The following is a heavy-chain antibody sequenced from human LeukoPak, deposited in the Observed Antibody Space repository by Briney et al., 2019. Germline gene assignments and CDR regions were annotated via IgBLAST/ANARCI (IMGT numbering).Heavy chain of an antibody. V-gene: IGHV4-34*01. CDR1: GFIFNNYD. CDR2: INHSGST. D-gene: IGHD3-3*01. Sequence: RAWGSLRLSCATSGFIFNNYDPHWVRQAPGKGLEWIGEINHSGSTNYNPSLKSRVTISVDTSKNQFSLKLSSVTAADTAVYYCARGVSLEWLFYPLWVFDYWGQGTLVTVSS. J-gene: IGHJ4*02. CDR3: ARGVSLEWLFYPLWVFDY.